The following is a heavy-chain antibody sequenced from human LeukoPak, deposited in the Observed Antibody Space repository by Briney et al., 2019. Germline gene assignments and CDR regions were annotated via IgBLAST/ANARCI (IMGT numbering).Heavy chain of an antibody. CDR3: ARVARYYGQLKAGKNGYYMDV. CDR1: GDSISSNSYY. Sequence: PSETLSLTCTVSGDSISSNSYYWGWIRQPPGKGLEWIGSIYYSGSTYYTPSLKSRVTISVDTSKNQFSLKLSSVTAADTAVYYCARVARYYGQLKAGKNGYYMDVWGKGTTVTVSS. D-gene: IGHD3-10*01. J-gene: IGHJ6*03. V-gene: IGHV4-39*07. CDR2: IYYSGST.